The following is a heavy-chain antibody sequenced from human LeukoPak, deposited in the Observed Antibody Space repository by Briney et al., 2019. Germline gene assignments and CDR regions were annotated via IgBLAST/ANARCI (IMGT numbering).Heavy chain of an antibody. CDR2: IRGSDRT. CDR3: AKGLEVESRLDS. J-gene: IGHJ4*02. CDR1: GFTFSSYG. V-gene: IGHV3-23*01. D-gene: IGHD1-1*01. Sequence: GGTLRLSCAASGFTFSSYGMSWVRQAPGKGLEWVSGIRGSDRTYYADSVKGRFTISRDYSMNTLLLQMNSLRVEDTAVYYCAKGLEVESRLDSWGQGTLVTVST.